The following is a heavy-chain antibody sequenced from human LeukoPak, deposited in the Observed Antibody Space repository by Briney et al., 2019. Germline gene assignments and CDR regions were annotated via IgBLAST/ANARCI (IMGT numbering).Heavy chain of an antibody. D-gene: IGHD2-2*01. Sequence: GGSLRLSCAASEFSVGSNYMTWVRQAPGKGLEWVSLIYSGGSTYYADSVKGRFTISRDNAKNSLYLQMNSLRAEDTAVYYCARDFCSSTSCFYDPWGQGTLVTVSS. CDR2: IYSGGST. CDR1: EFSVGSNY. J-gene: IGHJ5*02. CDR3: ARDFCSSTSCFYDP. V-gene: IGHV3-66*01.